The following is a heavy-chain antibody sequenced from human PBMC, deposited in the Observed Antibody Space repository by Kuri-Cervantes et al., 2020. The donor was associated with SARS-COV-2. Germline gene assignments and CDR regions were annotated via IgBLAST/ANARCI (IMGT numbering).Heavy chain of an antibody. CDR2: ITGSGSAM. V-gene: IGHV3-11*04. Sequence: GGSLRLSCAASGFTFTDYYMSWIRLTPGKGLEWVSYITGSGSAMYYAESVKGRFTISRDNAKNSLYLQMNSLRAEDTAVYYCARDLGNNWNDPFDYWGQGTLVTVSS. J-gene: IGHJ4*02. D-gene: IGHD1-20*01. CDR1: GFTFTDYY. CDR3: ARDLGNNWNDPFDY.